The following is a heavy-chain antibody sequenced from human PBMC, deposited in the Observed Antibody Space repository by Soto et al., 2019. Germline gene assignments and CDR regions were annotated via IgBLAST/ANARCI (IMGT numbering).Heavy chain of an antibody. J-gene: IGHJ6*02. CDR2: ISSSSSYI. Sequence: GGSLRLSCAASGFTFSDYYMSWIRQAPGKGLEWVSSISSSSSYIYYADSVKGRFTISRDNAKNSLYLQMNSLRAEDTAVYYCARPVAGEDDYHYYGMVVWGQGTTVTVSS. V-gene: IGHV3-21*01. D-gene: IGHD7-27*01. CDR1: GFTFSDYY. CDR3: ARPVAGEDDYHYYGMVV.